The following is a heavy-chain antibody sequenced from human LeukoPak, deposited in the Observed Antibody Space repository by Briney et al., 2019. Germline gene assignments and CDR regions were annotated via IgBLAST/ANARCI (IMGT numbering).Heavy chain of an antibody. J-gene: IGHJ4*02. CDR3: ARRYYQRSGTPNYFDY. V-gene: IGHV5-51*01. CDR1: GYSFTTYW. D-gene: IGHD3-10*01. Sequence: GESLKISCKGSGYSFTTYWIGWVRQMPGKGLEWMGIIHPDDSDTRYSPSFQAQVTISVDKSISTAYLQWNSLRASDTAMYYCARRYYQRSGTPNYFDYWGQGTLVTVSS. CDR2: IHPDDSDT.